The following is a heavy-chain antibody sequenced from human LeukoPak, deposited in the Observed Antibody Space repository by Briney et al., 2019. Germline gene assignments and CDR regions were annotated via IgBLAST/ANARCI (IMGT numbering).Heavy chain of an antibody. D-gene: IGHD3-22*01. J-gene: IGHJ5*02. CDR2: IIPILGIA. CDR3: ARNTYYYDSSGYYPS. Sequence: SVKFSCKASGGTFSSYAISWVRQAPGQGLEWMGRIIPILGIANYAQKLQGRVTITADKSTSTAYMELSSLRSEDTAVYYCARNTYYYDSSGYYPSWGQGTLVTVSS. CDR1: GGTFSSYA. V-gene: IGHV1-69*04.